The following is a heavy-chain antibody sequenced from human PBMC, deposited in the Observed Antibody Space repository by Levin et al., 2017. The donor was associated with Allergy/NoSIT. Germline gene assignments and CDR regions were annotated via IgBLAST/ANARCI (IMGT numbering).Heavy chain of an antibody. V-gene: IGHV4-30-2*01. Sequence: SQTLSLTCAVSGGSVSVGGYSWSWIRQPPGKGLEWIGYIYHSGSTYYNPSLKSRVTISVDRSKNQFSLKLSSVTAADTAVYYCARGGNGGNSEPYFDYWGQGTLVTVSS. D-gene: IGHD4-23*01. CDR3: ARGGNGGNSEPYFDY. CDR2: IYHSGST. J-gene: IGHJ4*02. CDR1: GGSVSVGGYS.